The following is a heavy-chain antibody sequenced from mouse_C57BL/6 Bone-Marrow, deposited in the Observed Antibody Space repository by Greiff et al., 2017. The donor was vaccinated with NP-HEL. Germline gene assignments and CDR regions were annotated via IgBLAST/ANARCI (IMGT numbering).Heavy chain of an antibody. CDR1: GFSLSTSGMG. V-gene: IGHV8-12*01. D-gene: IGHD1-1*01. CDR3: ARKTNYYGSSHWYFDV. CDR2: IYWDDDK. Sequence: QVTLKVSGPGILQSSQTLSLTCSFSGFSLSTSGMGVSWIRQPSGKGLEWLAHIYWDDDKRYNPSLKSRLTISKDTSRNQVFLKITSVDTADTATYYCARKTNYYGSSHWYFDVWGTGTTVTVSS. J-gene: IGHJ1*03.